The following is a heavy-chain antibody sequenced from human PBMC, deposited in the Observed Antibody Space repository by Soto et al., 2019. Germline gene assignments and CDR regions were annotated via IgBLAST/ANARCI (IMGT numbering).Heavy chain of an antibody. V-gene: IGHV4-39*07. CDR1: GGSISSSSYY. Sequence: PSETLSLTCTVSGGSISSSSYYWGWIRQPPGKGLEWIGSIYYSGSTYYNPSLKSRVTISVDTSKNQFSLKLSSVTAADTAVYYCASRYDGTLDYWGQGTLVTVSS. D-gene: IGHD5-12*01. CDR3: ASRYDGTLDY. J-gene: IGHJ4*02. CDR2: IYYSGST.